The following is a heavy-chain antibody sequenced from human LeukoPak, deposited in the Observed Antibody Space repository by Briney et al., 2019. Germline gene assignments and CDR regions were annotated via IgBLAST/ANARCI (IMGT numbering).Heavy chain of an antibody. V-gene: IGHV1-69*13. D-gene: IGHD3-3*01. CDR3: ATPSALRFLEWLLPDYYGMDV. Sequence: SVEVSCKASGGTFSSYAISWVRQAPGQGLEWMGGIIPIFGTANYAQKFQGRVTITADESTSTAYIELSSLRSEDTAVYYCATPSALRFLEWLLPDYYGMDVWGQGTTVTVSS. CDR2: IIPIFGTA. J-gene: IGHJ6*02. CDR1: GGTFSSYA.